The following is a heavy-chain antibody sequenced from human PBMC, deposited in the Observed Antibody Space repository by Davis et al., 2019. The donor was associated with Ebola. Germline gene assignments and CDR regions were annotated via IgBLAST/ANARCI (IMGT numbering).Heavy chain of an antibody. CDR2: IRSNANSYPT. Sequence: GGSLRLSCAASGFTFSGSAMHWVRQASGKGLEWVGRIRSNANSYPTAYAASVKGRFTISRDDSKNTAYLQMNSLKTEDTAVYYCTGTVTGSSDYWGQGTLVTVSS. CDR3: TGTVTGSSDY. J-gene: IGHJ4*02. CDR1: GFTFSGSA. D-gene: IGHD4-17*01. V-gene: IGHV3-73*01.